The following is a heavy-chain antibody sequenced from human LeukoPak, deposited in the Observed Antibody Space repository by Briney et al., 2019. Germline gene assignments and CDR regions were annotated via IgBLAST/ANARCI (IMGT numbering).Heavy chain of an antibody. V-gene: IGHV4-59*02. CDR1: GGSVTDYH. D-gene: IGHD7-27*01. CDR2: IYYTGT. J-gene: IGHJ4*02. CDR3: ASRKLGNDY. Sequence: SQTLSLTCTVSGGSVTDYHWSWIRQSPGKGLEWIGYIYYTGTSYNPSLKSRVTISADTSKNQFSLKLISVTAADTAVYYCASRKLGNDYWGQGTLVTVSS.